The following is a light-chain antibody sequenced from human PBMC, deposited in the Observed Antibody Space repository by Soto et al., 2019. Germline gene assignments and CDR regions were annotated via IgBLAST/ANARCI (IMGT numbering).Light chain of an antibody. CDR3: QQSYRSPYT. J-gene: IGKJ2*01. CDR2: AAS. V-gene: IGKV1-39*01. Sequence: IQLTQSPSSLSASVGDRVTLTCRASQSINIYLNWYQQKPGKAPTLLNYAASSLQSGVPSRFSGGGSRTDFTRTISSLQTEDFATYYCQQSYRSPYTFGQGTKLEI. CDR1: QSINIY.